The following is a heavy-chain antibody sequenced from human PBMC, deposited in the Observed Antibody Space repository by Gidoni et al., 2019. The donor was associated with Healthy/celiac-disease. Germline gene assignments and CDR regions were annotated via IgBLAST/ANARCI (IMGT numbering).Heavy chain of an antibody. Sequence: QVQLVVSGGGVVQPGRSLRLSCAASGFTFSSYGMHWVRQAPGKGLEWVAVIWYDGSNKDYADSVKGRFTISRDNSKNTLYLQMNSLRAEDTAVYYCARSKYDSSGYYMSPYLTYYFDYWGQGTLVTVSS. CDR1: GFTFSSYG. J-gene: IGHJ4*02. CDR2: IWYDGSNK. CDR3: ARSKYDSSGYYMSPYLTYYFDY. D-gene: IGHD3-22*01. V-gene: IGHV3-33*01.